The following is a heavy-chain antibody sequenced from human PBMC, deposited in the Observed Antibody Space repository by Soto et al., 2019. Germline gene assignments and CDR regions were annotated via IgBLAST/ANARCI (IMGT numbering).Heavy chain of an antibody. V-gene: IGHV2-70*01. CDR1: VFSLRTSGMC. D-gene: IGHD4-17*01. CDR3: ARDRYGEHYYYYGMDV. CDR2: IDWDDDK. J-gene: IGHJ6*02. Sequence: SGPTLVNPTQTLTLTCTFSVFSLRTSGMCVSWIRQPPGKALEWLALIDWDDDKYYSPSLKTRLTISKDTSKNQVVLTMTNMDPVDTATYYCARDRYGEHYYYYGMDVWGQGTTVTVSS.